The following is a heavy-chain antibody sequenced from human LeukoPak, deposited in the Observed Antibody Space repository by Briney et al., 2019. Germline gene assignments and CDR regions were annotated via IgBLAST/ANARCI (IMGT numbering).Heavy chain of an antibody. J-gene: IGHJ4*02. CDR3: TRNFEGLGY. CDR1: GYTFTSYD. V-gene: IGHV1-8*01. Sequence: ASVKVSCKASGYTFTSYDIIWVRQATGQGLEWMAWMNPNSGYTGYAQKFQGRVSITGNTSISTAYMELSSLGSEDTAVYYCTRNFEGLGYWGQGTLVTVSS. D-gene: IGHD2/OR15-2a*01. CDR2: MNPNSGYT.